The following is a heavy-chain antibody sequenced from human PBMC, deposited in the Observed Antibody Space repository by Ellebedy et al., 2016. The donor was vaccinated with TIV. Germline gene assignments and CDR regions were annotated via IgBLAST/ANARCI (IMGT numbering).Heavy chain of an antibody. J-gene: IGHJ4*02. D-gene: IGHD3-10*01. CDR3: ARDRVRAY. Sequence: GESLKISCAASGFTVSSNYMSWVRQAPGKGLEWVSVIYSGGSTYYADSVKGRFTISRDNSKNTLYLQMNSLRAEDTAVYYCARDRVRAYWGQGTLVTVSS. CDR1: GFTVSSNY. CDR2: IYSGGST. V-gene: IGHV3-53*01.